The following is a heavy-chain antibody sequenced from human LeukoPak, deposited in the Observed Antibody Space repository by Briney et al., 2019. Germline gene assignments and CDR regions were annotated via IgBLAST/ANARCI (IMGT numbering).Heavy chain of an antibody. V-gene: IGHV3-23*01. D-gene: IGHD4-23*01. J-gene: IGHJ3*02. CDR3: AREGYYGGTDDAFDI. Sequence: GGSLRLSCAASGFTFSSYAMSWVRQAPGKGLEWVSAISGSGGSTYYADSVKGRFTISRDNAKNSLYLQMNSLRAEDTAVYYCAREGYYGGTDDAFDIWGQGTMVTVSS. CDR1: GFTFSSYA. CDR2: ISGSGGST.